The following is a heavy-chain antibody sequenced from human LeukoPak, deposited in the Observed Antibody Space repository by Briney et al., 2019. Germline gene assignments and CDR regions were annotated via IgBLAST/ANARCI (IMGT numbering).Heavy chain of an antibody. J-gene: IGHJ6*02. CDR3: ARVIKSRPPYGDKPSYYYYYGMDV. Sequence: GASAKVSFKASGYTFTSYAISWVRQAPGQGLEWMGRIIPILGIANYAQKFQGRVTITADKSTSTAYMVLSSLRSEDTAVYYCARVIKSRPPYGDKPSYYYYYGMDVWGQGTTVTVSS. V-gene: IGHV1-69*04. CDR2: IIPILGIA. CDR1: GYTFTSYA. D-gene: IGHD4-17*01.